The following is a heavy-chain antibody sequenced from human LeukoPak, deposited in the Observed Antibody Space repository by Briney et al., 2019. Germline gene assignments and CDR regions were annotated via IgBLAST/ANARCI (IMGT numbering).Heavy chain of an antibody. CDR3: ARAGGGYNLDY. CDR2: IYDSGST. V-gene: IGHV4-59*02. CDR1: SGSVSSYY. J-gene: IGHJ4*02. Sequence: SETLSLTCSVSSGSVSSYYWSWIRQPPGKGLEWIGYIYDSGSTNYNPSLRSRVTMSQDTSKNQFSLKLSSVTAADTAVYYCARAGGGYNLDYWGQGTLVTVSS. D-gene: IGHD5-24*01.